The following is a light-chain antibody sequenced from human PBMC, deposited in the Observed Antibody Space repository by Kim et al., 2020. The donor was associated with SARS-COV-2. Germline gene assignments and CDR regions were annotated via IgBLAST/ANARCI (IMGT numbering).Light chain of an antibody. V-gene: IGLV1-40*01. CDR1: SSNIGADYD. J-gene: IGLJ3*02. CDR2: SNT. CDR3: QSYDSSLRAWV. Sequence: QSVLTQPPSVSGAPGQRVTFSCTGSSSNIGADYDVHWYQHFPGAVPKLLIYSNTHRPSGVPDRFSGSKSGTSASLAVTGLQTDDEADYCCQSYDSSLRAWVFGGGTKLTVL.